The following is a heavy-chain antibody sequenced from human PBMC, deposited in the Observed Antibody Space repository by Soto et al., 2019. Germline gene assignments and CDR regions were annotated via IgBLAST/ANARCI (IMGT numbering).Heavy chain of an antibody. J-gene: IGHJ5*02. V-gene: IGHV1-3*04. D-gene: IGHD1-1*01. CDR1: GYTFRSYA. CDR3: ARADGYNFATWFDP. CDR2: INTGTGQR. Sequence: ASVKVSCKTSGYTFRSYAIHWVRQGPGHSLEWMGWINTGTGQRKYSQKMQGRVSLSTDTSAHTAYMELSGLTSADTAVYYCARADGYNFATWFDPWGQGTLVTVYS.